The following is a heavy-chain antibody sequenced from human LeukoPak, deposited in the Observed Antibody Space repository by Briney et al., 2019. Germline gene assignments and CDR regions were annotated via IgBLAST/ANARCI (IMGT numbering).Heavy chain of an antibody. V-gene: IGHV2-5*01. D-gene: IGHD6-6*01. J-gene: IGHJ4*02. CDR2: IYWNDDK. CDR3: AQRSEYSSSSPFDY. Sequence: SGPTLVKPTQTLTLTCTFSGFSLSTSGVGVGWIRQPPGKALEWLALIYWNDDKRYSPSLKSRLTITKDTSKNQVVLTMTNMDPVDTATYHCAQRSEYSSSSPFDYWGQGTLVTVSS. CDR1: GFSLSTSGVG.